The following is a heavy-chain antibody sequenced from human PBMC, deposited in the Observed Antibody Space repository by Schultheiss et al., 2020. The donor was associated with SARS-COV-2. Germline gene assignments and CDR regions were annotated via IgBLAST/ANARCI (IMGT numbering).Heavy chain of an antibody. CDR3: ARDIVVVPAAIRGPYYYYGMDV. CDR1: GYTFTSYY. Sequence: ASVKVSCKASGYTFTSYYMHWVRQAPGQGLEWMGIINPSGGSTSYAQKFQGRVTMTRDTSTSTVYMALSSLRSEDTAVDYCARDIVVVPAAIRGPYYYYGMDVWGQGATVTVSS. CDR2: INPSGGST. D-gene: IGHD2-2*02. J-gene: IGHJ6*02. V-gene: IGHV1-46*01.